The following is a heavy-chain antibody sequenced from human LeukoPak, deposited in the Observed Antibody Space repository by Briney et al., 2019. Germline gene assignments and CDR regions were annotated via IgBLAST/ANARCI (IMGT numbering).Heavy chain of an antibody. J-gene: IGHJ4*02. CDR2: IRYDGSNK. D-gene: IGHD3-9*01. Sequence: GGSLRLSCAASGFTFSSYAMSWVRQAPGKGLEWVAFIRYDGSNKYYADSVKGRFTISRDNSKNTLYLQMNSLRAEDTAVYYCAKTTYDILTGYFNWGQGTLVTVSS. CDR1: GFTFSSYA. V-gene: IGHV3-30*02. CDR3: AKTTYDILTGYFN.